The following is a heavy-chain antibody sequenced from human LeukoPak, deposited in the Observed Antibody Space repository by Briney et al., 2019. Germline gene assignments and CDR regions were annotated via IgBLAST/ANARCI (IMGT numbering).Heavy chain of an antibody. J-gene: IGHJ3*02. V-gene: IGHV3-30*02. Sequence: GGSLRLSCAASGFTFSGYGMHWVRQAPGKWLEWVAFIWYDGSNKYYANSVKGRFTISRDISKSTLYLQMNSLRADDTAVYYCAKIQGWFNDAFHIGGQGTMVTVSS. CDR1: GFTFSGYG. D-gene: IGHD6-19*01. CDR2: IWYDGSNK. CDR3: AKIQGWFNDAFHI.